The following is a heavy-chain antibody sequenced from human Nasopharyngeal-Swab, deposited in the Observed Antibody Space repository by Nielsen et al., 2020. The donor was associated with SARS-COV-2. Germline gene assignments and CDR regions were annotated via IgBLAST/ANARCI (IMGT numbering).Heavy chain of an antibody. CDR3: ARTESESLWSRKQNWFDP. V-gene: IGHV4-34*01. CDR1: GGSFSGYY. Sequence: SETLSLTCAVYGGSFSGYYWSWIRQPPGKGLGWIGEINHSGSTNYNPSLKSRVTISVDTSKNQFSLKLSSVTAADTAVYYCARTESESLWSRKQNWFDPWGQGTLVIVSS. CDR2: INHSGST. J-gene: IGHJ5*02. D-gene: IGHD3-10*01.